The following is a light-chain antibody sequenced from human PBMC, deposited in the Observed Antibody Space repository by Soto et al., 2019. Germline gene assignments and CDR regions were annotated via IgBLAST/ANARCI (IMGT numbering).Light chain of an antibody. Sequence: EIVLTQSPGTLSLSPGETASLSCWASQSIISKFLAWYQQRRGQPPRLLIYDSSRRASGIPARFTGSGSGTAFTLTISRVEPEDSAVNYCQQTFHSPRTFGQGTRLEI. CDR3: QQTFHSPRT. J-gene: IGKJ2*01. V-gene: IGKV3-20*01. CDR2: DSS. CDR1: QSIISKF.